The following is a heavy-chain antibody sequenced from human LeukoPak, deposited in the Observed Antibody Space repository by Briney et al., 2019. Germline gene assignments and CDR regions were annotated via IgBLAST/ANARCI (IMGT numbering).Heavy chain of an antibody. D-gene: IGHD1-1*01. Sequence: GGSLRLSCAASGFTFSTYGVHWVRQAPGKGLEWVALISYDGSNKYYADSVKGRFTLSRDNSKNTLYLQMNSLRVEDTAVYYCARDNDDGGFDYWGQETLVTVSS. CDR1: GFTFSTYG. J-gene: IGHJ4*02. V-gene: IGHV3-30*03. CDR2: ISYDGSNK. CDR3: ARDNDDGGFDY.